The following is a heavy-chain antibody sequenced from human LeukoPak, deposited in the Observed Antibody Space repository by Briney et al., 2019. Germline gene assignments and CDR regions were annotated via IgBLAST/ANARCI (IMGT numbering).Heavy chain of an antibody. CDR1: GGSISSYY. V-gene: IGHV4-4*07. CDR2: IYTSGST. D-gene: IGHD3-9*01. J-gene: IGHJ5*02. CDR3: ARDYDILTGFWFDP. Sequence: SETLSLTCTVSGGSISSYYWSWVRQPAGKGLEWIGRIYTSGSTNYNPSLKSRVTMSVATSKNHFSLKLSSVTAADTAVYYCARDYDILTGFWFDPWGQGTLVTVSS.